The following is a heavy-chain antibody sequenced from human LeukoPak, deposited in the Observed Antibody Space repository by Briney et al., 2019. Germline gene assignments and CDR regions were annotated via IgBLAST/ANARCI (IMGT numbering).Heavy chain of an antibody. D-gene: IGHD3-9*01. CDR3: ARGGLRYLVPYMDV. CDR1: GCSISSGYYY. J-gene: IGHJ6*03. V-gene: IGHV4-30-4*08. Sequence: SETLSLTCTVSGCSISSGYYYWSWLRQPPGKGLEWIGYIYYSGSTYYNSFLNRRVTISVDTSKYQYFLKLSSVTAGDTAVYYCARGGLRYLVPYMDVWGKGTTVTVSS. CDR2: IYYSGST.